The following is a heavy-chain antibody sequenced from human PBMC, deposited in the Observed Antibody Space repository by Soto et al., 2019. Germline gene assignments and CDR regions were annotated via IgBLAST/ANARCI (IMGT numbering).Heavy chain of an antibody. Sequence: PSETLSLTCTVSGGSISSNNYHWGWIRQPPGKGLDWIGTIYYSRTTYYKPSLKSRVTISVDTSKNQFSLKLISVTAADTAVYYCARLLTAAAHTEYWGQGTLVTVSS. V-gene: IGHV4-39*01. D-gene: IGHD6-13*01. CDR2: IYYSRTT. J-gene: IGHJ4*02. CDR3: ARLLTAAAHTEY. CDR1: GGSISSNNYH.